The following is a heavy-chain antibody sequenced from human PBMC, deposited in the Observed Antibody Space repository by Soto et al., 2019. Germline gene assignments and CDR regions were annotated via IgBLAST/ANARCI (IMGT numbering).Heavy chain of an antibody. Sequence: GGSLRLSCAASGFTFSSYSMNWVRQAPGKGLEWVSSISSSSSYIYYADSVKGRFTISRDNAKNSLYLQMNSLRAEDTAVYYCARVMVRGVIIKFDYYYGMDVWGQGTTVTVSS. CDR2: ISSSSSYI. V-gene: IGHV3-21*01. J-gene: IGHJ6*02. CDR3: ARVMVRGVIIKFDYYYGMDV. CDR1: GFTFSSYS. D-gene: IGHD3-10*01.